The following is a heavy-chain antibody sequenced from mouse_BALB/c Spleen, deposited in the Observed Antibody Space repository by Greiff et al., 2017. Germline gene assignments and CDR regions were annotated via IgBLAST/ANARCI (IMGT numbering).Heavy chain of an antibody. CDR1: GFSITSDYA. Sequence: EVKLVESGPGLVKPSQSLSLTCTVTGFSITSDYAWNWIRQFPGNKLEWMGYISYSGSTSYNPSLKSRISITRDTSKNLFFLQLNSVTTEDTATYYCARRRGFPYYAMDYWGQGTTVTVSS. V-gene: IGHV3-2*02. CDR2: ISYSGST. J-gene: IGHJ4*01. CDR3: ARRRGFPYYAMDY.